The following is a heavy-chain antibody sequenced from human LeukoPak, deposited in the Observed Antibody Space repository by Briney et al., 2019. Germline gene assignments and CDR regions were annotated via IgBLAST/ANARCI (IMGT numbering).Heavy chain of an antibody. CDR3: ARAPSLDAFDI. J-gene: IGHJ3*02. Sequence: PGGSLRLSCAASGFIFGDYWMNWVRQAPGKGLEWVANIKEDGRVKNYVDSVRGRFTISRDNAKNSLSLEMNSLRAEDTAVYYCARAPSLDAFDIWGQGTMVTVSS. CDR2: IKEDGRVK. CDR1: GFIFGDYW. V-gene: IGHV3-7*04.